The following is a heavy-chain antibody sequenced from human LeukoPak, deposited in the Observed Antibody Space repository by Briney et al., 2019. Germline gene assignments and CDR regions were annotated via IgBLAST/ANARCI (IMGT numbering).Heavy chain of an antibody. Sequence: SETLSLTCTVSGGSISSYYWSWIRQPAGKGLEWIGRIYTSGNTNYNPSLKSRVTMSVDTSKNQSSLKLNSVTAADTAVYYCARDSTTWHGGLFDYWGQGTLVTVSS. CDR3: ARDSTTWHGGLFDY. D-gene: IGHD6-13*01. CDR2: IYTSGNT. CDR1: GGSISSYY. V-gene: IGHV4-4*07. J-gene: IGHJ4*02.